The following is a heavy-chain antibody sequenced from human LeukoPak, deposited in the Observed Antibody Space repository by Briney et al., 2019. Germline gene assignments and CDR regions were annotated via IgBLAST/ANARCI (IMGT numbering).Heavy chain of an antibody. CDR3: ARVQYYDYVWGSSPGEYYFDY. Sequence: ASVKVSCKASGYTFTSCAMHWVRQAPGQRLEWMGWINAGNGNTKYSQKFQGRVTITRDTSASTAYMELSSLRSEDTAVYYCARVQYYDYVWGSSPGEYYFDYWGQGTLVTVSS. J-gene: IGHJ4*02. CDR1: GYTFTSCA. D-gene: IGHD3-16*01. CDR2: INAGNGNT. V-gene: IGHV1-3*01.